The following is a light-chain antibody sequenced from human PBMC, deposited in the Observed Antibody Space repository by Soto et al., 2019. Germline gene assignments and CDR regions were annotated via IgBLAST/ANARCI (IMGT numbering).Light chain of an antibody. CDR1: SSDVGSYNL. CDR3: YSYAGEDLYV. J-gene: IGLJ1*01. Sequence: QTVLTQPASVSASPAQSITIPCTGTSSDVGSYNLVSWFQQHPGKVPKQPIYEGTKRPSGLSDRFSGSKSGTTASLTISGLQAENEAHYFCYSYAGEDLYVFGTGTKVTV. V-gene: IGLV2-23*01. CDR2: EGT.